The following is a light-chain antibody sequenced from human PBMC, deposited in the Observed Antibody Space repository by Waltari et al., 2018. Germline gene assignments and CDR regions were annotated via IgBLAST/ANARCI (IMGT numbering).Light chain of an antibody. CDR3: CSFAGSLWV. V-gene: IGLV2-11*01. CDR1: SSAVGRYNS. Sequence: QSALTQPRSVSGSPGQSVTISCTGTSSAVGRYNSVSWYQHHPGKGPKLIIYDVSQRPSGVPDRFSGSKSGNTASLTISGLQAEDEADYHCCSFAGSLWVFGGGTKVTVL. CDR2: DVS. J-gene: IGLJ3*02.